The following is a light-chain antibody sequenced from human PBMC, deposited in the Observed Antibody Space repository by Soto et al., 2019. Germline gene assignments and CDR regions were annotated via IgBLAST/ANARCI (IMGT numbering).Light chain of an antibody. J-gene: IGLJ2*01. CDR3: AAWDDRLSDLL. Sequence: QSLLTQQPSASGTPGQRVTISCSGSNSNIGSNPVHWYQQFPGTAPKVLIYSNYQRPSGVPDRFSGSKSGTSASLAISGLQSEDEADYYCAAWDDRLSDLLFGGGTKVTVL. CDR2: SNY. V-gene: IGLV1-44*01. CDR1: NSNIGSNP.